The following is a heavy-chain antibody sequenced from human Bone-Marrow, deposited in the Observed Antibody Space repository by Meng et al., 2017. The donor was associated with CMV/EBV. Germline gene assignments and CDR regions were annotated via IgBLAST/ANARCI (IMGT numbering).Heavy chain of an antibody. Sequence: ASVEVSCKASGYTFTGSYMQWVRQAPGQGLEWMGWISPYNRKTNYTQRIQGRVTMTADTSSRTAYMELRSLRSDDTAVYFCARGPSVAAAVTEYWGQGTLVTVSS. V-gene: IGHV1-18*04. CDR2: ISPYNRKT. CDR3: ARGPSVAAAVTEY. D-gene: IGHD6-13*01. CDR1: GYTFTGSY. J-gene: IGHJ1*01.